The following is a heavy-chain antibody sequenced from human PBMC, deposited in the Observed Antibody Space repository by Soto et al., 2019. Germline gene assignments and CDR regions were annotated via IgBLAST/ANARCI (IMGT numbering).Heavy chain of an antibody. CDR2: IGISGDT. Sequence: VQLVESGGNWVQPGGSLRLSCEASGFTFSGFDMHWVRQATGKGLEWVSTIGISGDTYYAVSVKGRFTISRDIARNSLSLQMNNVRAGDTAVYFCARGQEVGAHFFDSWGQGTQVTVSS. J-gene: IGHJ4*02. V-gene: IGHV3-13*01. CDR1: GFTFSGFD. CDR3: ARGQEVGAHFFDS. D-gene: IGHD2-15*01.